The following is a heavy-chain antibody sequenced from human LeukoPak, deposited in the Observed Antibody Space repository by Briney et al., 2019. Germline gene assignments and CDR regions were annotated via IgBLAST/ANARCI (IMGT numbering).Heavy chain of an antibody. CDR1: GFTFSSYA. V-gene: IGHV3-30-3*01. Sequence: GGSLRLSCAASGFTFSSYAMHWVRQAPGKGQEWVAVISYDGSNKYYADSVKGRFTISRDNSKNTLYLQMNSLRAEDTAVYYCRYYGSGSYYKRFDYWGQGTLVTVSS. CDR2: ISYDGSNK. J-gene: IGHJ4*02. CDR3: RYYGSGSYYKRFDY. D-gene: IGHD3-10*01.